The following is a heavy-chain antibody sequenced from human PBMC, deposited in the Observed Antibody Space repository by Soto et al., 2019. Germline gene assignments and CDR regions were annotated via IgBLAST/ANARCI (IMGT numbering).Heavy chain of an antibody. D-gene: IGHD1-1*01. V-gene: IGHV1-8*01. CDR2: MNTNSGDT. Sequence: QVQLVQSGAEVKKPGASVKVSCKAAGYTVSDHDINWLRQASGQGPEWLGWMNTNSGDTGYAQNFQGRVTMTRDTSKRTAYMELRSLRSEDTAVYYCARVGGNWNDDYFDYWGQGTLVTVSS. J-gene: IGHJ4*02. CDR3: ARVGGNWNDDYFDY. CDR1: GYTVSDHD.